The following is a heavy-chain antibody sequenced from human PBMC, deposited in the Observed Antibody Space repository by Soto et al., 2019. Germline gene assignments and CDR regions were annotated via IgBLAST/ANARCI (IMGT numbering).Heavy chain of an antibody. Sequence: QLQLQESGPGLVKPSETLSLTCTVSGGSISSSSYYWGWIRQPPGKGLEWMGSIYYSGSTYYNPSRKSRVAISVATSTTQFSLKLSSVPAADTAVYYCARHQSHSSSYVDPWGQGTLVTVSS. V-gene: IGHV4-39*01. CDR1: GGSISSSSYY. CDR2: IYYSGST. D-gene: IGHD6-13*01. CDR3: ARHQSHSSSYVDP. J-gene: IGHJ5*02.